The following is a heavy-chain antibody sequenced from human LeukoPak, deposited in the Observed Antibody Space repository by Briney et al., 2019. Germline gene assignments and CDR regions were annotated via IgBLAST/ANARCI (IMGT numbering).Heavy chain of an antibody. Sequence: SETLSLTCTVSGYSISSGYYWGWIRQTPEKGLEWIGSIYRTGITYYNPSLKSRVTISVDTSKNQFSLKLSSVTAADTAVYYCSPTLYYYGPSPNGYWGQGTLVTVSS. V-gene: IGHV4-38-2*02. D-gene: IGHD3-10*01. CDR3: SPTLYYYGPSPNGY. CDR1: GYSISSGYY. CDR2: IYRTGIT. J-gene: IGHJ4*02.